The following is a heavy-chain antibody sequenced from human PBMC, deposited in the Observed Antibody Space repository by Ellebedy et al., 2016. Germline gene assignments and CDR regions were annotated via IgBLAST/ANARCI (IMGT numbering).Heavy chain of an antibody. D-gene: IGHD1-14*01. CDR3: VTRHNGAFDF. CDR1: GFSVSSND. V-gene: IGHV3-53*01. CDR2: IYGGGTS. Sequence: GGSLRLXCAASGFSVSSNDMSWVRQAPGKGLELVSLIYGGGTSYYADSVKGRFTISRDNSKKTLYLQMSGLGAEDTAVYYCVTRHNGAFDFWGQGTMVTVSS. J-gene: IGHJ3*01.